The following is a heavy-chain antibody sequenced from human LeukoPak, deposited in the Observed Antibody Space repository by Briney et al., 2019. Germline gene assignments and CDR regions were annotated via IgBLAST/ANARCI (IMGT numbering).Heavy chain of an antibody. CDR2: MNQGGSEK. Sequence: PGGSLRLSCAASGFTFSDYWMSWVRQAPGKGLEWVANMNQGGSEKYYVDSVKGRFIISRDNAKNSLYLQVNSLRAEDTAVYYCARAPSTGTTDYWGQGTLVTVSS. CDR3: ARAPSTGTTDY. J-gene: IGHJ4*02. D-gene: IGHD1-7*01. V-gene: IGHV3-7*01. CDR1: GFTFSDYW.